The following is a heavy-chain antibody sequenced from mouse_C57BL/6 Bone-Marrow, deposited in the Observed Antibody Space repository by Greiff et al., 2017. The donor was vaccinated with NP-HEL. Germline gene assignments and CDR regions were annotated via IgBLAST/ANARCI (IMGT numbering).Heavy chain of an antibody. J-gene: IGHJ4*01. Sequence: VQLQQPGAELVRPGSSVKLSCKASGYTFTSYWMDWVKQRPGQGLEWIGNIYPSDSETHYNQKFKDKATLTVDKYSSTAYMQLISLTSEDSAVYYCARDLRGYAMDYWGQGTSVTVSS. D-gene: IGHD1-1*01. CDR2: IYPSDSET. CDR1: GYTFTSYW. CDR3: ARDLRGYAMDY. V-gene: IGHV1-61*01.